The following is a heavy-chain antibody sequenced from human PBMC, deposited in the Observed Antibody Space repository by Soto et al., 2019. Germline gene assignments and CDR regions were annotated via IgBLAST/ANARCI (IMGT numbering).Heavy chain of an antibody. J-gene: IGHJ4*02. D-gene: IGHD3-22*01. Sequence: GESLKISCKGSGYSFAGYWITWVRQKPGKGLEWMGRIDPSDSQTYYSPSFRGHVTISATKSITTVFLQWSSLRASDTAMYYCARQIYDSDTGPNFQYYFDSWAQGTPVTVSS. CDR3: ARQIYDSDTGPNFQYYFDS. V-gene: IGHV5-10-1*01. CDR2: IDPSDSQT. CDR1: GYSFAGYW.